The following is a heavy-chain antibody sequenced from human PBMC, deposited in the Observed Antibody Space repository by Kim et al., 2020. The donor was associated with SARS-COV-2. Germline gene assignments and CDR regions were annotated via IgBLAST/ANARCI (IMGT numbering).Heavy chain of an antibody. CDR3: ARDPSQLYSYGGDYFDY. Sequence: VKGRFTISRDNSKTTLYLQMNSLGAEDTAVYYCARDPSQLYSYGGDYFDYWGQGTLVTVSS. J-gene: IGHJ4*02. V-gene: IGHV3-30*07. D-gene: IGHD5-18*01.